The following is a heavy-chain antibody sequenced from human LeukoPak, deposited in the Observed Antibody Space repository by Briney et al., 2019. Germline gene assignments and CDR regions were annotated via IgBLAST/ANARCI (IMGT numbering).Heavy chain of an antibody. CDR2: IYHSGRT. V-gene: IGHV4-38-2*02. CDR3: ARLSRPMVRGVRAYYYYYMDV. D-gene: IGHD3-10*01. CDR1: GYSISSGYY. Sequence: PSETLSLTCTVSGYSISSGYYWGWIRQPPGKGLEWIGSIYHSGRTFYNPSLKSRVTISVDTSKNQFSLKLSSVTAADTAVYYCARLSRPMVRGVRAYYYYYMDVWGKGTTVTISS. J-gene: IGHJ6*03.